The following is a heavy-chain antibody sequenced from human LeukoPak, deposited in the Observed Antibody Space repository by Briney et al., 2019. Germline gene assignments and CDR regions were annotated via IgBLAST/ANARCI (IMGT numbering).Heavy chain of an antibody. Sequence: GGSLRLSCAASGFTFSSYAMSWVRHAPGKGLEWVSAISGSGGSTYYADSVKGRFTISRDNAKNSFYLQMNSLRAEDSAVYYCARSLRFYGSGSYYKPNWFDPWGQGTLVTVSS. CDR2: ISGSGGST. V-gene: IGHV3-23*01. CDR1: GFTFSSYA. CDR3: ARSLRFYGSGSYYKPNWFDP. D-gene: IGHD3-10*01. J-gene: IGHJ5*02.